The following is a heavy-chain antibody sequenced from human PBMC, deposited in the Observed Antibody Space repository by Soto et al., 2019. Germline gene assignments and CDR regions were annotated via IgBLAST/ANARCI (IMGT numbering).Heavy chain of an antibody. V-gene: IGHV1-2*02. D-gene: IGHD3-9*01. Sequence: QVQLVQSGAEVKKPGASVKVSCKASGYTFTGHYVHWVRQAPGQGLEWMGWINPNSGGTNYAQKFKGRVTMTRDTPISTAYMELSSLRSDDTAVYYCARDSHYDILTGYSRNAFDIWGQGTMVPVSS. CDR1: GYTFTGHY. J-gene: IGHJ3*02. CDR3: ARDSHYDILTGYSRNAFDI. CDR2: INPNSGGT.